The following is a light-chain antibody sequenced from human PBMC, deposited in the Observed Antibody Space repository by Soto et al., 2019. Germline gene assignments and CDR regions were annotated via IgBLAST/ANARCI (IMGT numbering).Light chain of an antibody. CDR1: QSVSSY. Sequence: VLKQSPGGLSLCQGERARLSCRASQSVSSYLAWYQQKPGQAPRLLIYDASNRATGIPARFSGSGSGTDFTLTISSLEPEDFAVYYCQQRSNWITFGQGTRLEI. CDR2: DAS. J-gene: IGKJ5*01. CDR3: QQRSNWIT. V-gene: IGKV3-11*01.